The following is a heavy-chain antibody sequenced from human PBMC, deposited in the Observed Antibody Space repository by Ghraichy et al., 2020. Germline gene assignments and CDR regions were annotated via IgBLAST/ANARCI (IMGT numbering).Heavy chain of an antibody. Sequence: GGSLRLSCAASGFTFDDYAMHWVRQVPGKGLEWVSLISWDGGRTYYADSVKGRFTISRDNSKNSLYLQMNSLRAEDTAFYYCAKDEDSSGYGSLTYCGQGTPVTVSS. J-gene: IGHJ4*02. CDR2: ISWDGGRT. CDR1: GFTFDDYA. CDR3: AKDEDSSGYGSLTY. D-gene: IGHD3-22*01. V-gene: IGHV3-43D*04.